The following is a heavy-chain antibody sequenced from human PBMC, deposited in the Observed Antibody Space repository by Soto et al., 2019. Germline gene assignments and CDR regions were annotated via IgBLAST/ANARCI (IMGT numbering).Heavy chain of an antibody. CDR3: ARQGPVVVPRDYYYYMDV. CDR1: GGSISSGDYY. Sequence: PSETLSLTCTVSGGSISSGDYYWSWTRQPPGKGLEWIGYIYYSGSTYYNPSLKSRVTISVDTSKNQFSLKLSSVTAADTAVYYCARQGPVVVPRDYYYYMDVWGKGTTVTVSS. D-gene: IGHD2-2*01. V-gene: IGHV4-30-4*01. CDR2: IYYSGST. J-gene: IGHJ6*03.